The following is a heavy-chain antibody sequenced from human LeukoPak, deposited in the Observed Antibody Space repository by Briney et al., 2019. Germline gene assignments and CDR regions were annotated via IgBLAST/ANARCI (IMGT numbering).Heavy chain of an antibody. V-gene: IGHV4-39*07. Sequence: ASETLSLTCTVSGGSISSSSYYWGWIRQPPGKGLEWIGSIYYSGSTYYNPSLKSRVTISVDTSKNQFSLKLSSVTAADTAVYYCARDPYYDYVWGHPWAFDYWGQGTLVTVSS. D-gene: IGHD3-16*01. CDR2: IYYSGST. CDR3: ARDPYYDYVWGHPWAFDY. J-gene: IGHJ4*02. CDR1: GGSISSSSYY.